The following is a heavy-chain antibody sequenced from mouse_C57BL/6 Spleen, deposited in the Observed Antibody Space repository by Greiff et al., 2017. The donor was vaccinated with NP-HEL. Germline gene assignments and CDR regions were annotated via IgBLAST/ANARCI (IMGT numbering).Heavy chain of an antibody. J-gene: IGHJ1*03. CDR2: IYPSDSET. CDR1: GYTFTSYW. Sequence: QVQLQQPGAELVRPGSSVKMSCKASGYTFTSYWMDWVKQRPGQGLEWIGNIYPSDSETHYNQKFKDKATLTVDKSSSTAYMQLSSLTSEDSAVYYCARRYYGSEYFDVWGTGTTVTVSS. D-gene: IGHD1-1*01. V-gene: IGHV1-61*01. CDR3: ARRYYGSEYFDV.